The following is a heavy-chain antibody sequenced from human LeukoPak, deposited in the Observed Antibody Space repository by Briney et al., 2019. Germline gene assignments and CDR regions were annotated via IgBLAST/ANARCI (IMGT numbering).Heavy chain of an antibody. J-gene: IGHJ4*02. Sequence: SETLSLTCTVSGGSLSSSNYNWGWIRQPPGKGLEWIGTIYYSGNTYYNPSPKSRVSISVDTSKNQFSLKLSSVTAADTAVYYCARQAVAGNGFGYWGQGTLVTVSS. CDR2: IYYSGNT. V-gene: IGHV4-39*01. CDR3: ARQAVAGNGFGY. CDR1: GGSLSSSNYN. D-gene: IGHD6-19*01.